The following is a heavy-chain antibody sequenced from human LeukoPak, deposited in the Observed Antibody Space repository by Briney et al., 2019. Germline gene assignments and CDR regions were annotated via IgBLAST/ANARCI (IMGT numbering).Heavy chain of an antibody. CDR1: GGSISSGSYY. J-gene: IGHJ4*02. Sequence: SQTLSLTCTVSGGSISSGSYYWSWLRQPAGKGLEWIGRIYTSGSTNYNPSLKSRVTISVDTSKNQFSLKLSSVTAADTAVYYCARGWTKWGQGTLVTVSS. D-gene: IGHD3/OR15-3a*01. CDR2: IYTSGST. V-gene: IGHV4-61*02. CDR3: ARGWTK.